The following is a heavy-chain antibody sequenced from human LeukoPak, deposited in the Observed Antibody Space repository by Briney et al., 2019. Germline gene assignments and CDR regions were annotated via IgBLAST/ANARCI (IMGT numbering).Heavy chain of an antibody. J-gene: IGHJ4*02. CDR1: GFTFSSYW. D-gene: IGHD3-3*01. V-gene: IGHV3-7*01. CDR3: ARDSGPVLRFLEWFPGFYFDY. CDR2: IKQDGSEK. Sequence: GGSLRLSCAASGFTFSSYWMSWVRQAPGKGLEWVANIKQDGSEKYYVDSVKGRFTISRDNAKNSLYLQMNSLRAEDTAVYYCARDSGPVLRFLEWFPGFYFDYWGQGTLVTVSS.